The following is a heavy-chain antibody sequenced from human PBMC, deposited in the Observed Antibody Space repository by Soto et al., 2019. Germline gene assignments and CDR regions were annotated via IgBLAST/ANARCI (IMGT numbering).Heavy chain of an antibody. J-gene: IGHJ4*02. CDR1: GFTFSSYS. CDR2: ISSSSSTI. D-gene: IGHD3-22*01. Sequence: GGSLRLSCAASGFTFSSYSMNWVRQAPGKGLEWVSYISSSSSTIYYADSVKGRFTISRDNAKNSLYLQMNSLRDEDTAVYYCARDLIDSSGYYSVGYWGQGTLVTVSS. CDR3: ARDLIDSSGYYSVGY. V-gene: IGHV3-48*02.